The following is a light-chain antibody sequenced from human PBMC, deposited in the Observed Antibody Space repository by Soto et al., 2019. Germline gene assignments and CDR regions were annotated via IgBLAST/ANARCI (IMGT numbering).Light chain of an antibody. J-gene: IGKJ1*01. CDR3: QQYGSSPRA. Sequence: EIVLTQSPGTLSLSPGERATLSCRASQSVSGTYLAWYQHKLGQAPRLLIYGASSKASGIPDRFSGSGSGTDFTLTISRLEPEDFAGYYVQQYGSSPRAFGQGTKVEVK. CDR1: QSVSGTY. V-gene: IGKV3-20*01. CDR2: GAS.